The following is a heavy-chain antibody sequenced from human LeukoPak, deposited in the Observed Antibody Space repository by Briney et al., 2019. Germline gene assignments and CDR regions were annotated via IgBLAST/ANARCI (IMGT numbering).Heavy chain of an antibody. V-gene: IGHV4-59*08. CDR3: ARHGGSGSFDY. Sequence: RPSETLSLTCTVSGGSISSYYWSWIRQPPGKGLEWIGYIYYSGSTNYNPSLKSRVTISVDTSKNQFSLKLSSVTAADTAVYYCARHGGSGSFDYWGQGTLVTVSS. CDR1: GGSISSYY. J-gene: IGHJ4*02. CDR2: IYYSGST. D-gene: IGHD3-10*01.